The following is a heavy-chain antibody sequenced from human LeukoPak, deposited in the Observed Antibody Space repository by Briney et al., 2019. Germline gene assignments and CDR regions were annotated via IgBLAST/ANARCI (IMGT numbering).Heavy chain of an antibody. J-gene: IGHJ4*02. Sequence: GGSLRLSCAASGFTFSSYWMSWVRQAPGKGLDWVSAISGSGGSTYYADSVKGRFTISRDNSKNTLYLQMNSLRAEDTAVYYCAKYLIITKTSVEEIDYWGQGTLVTVSS. V-gene: IGHV3-23*01. CDR3: AKYLIITKTSVEEIDY. CDR2: ISGSGGST. CDR1: GFTFSSYW. D-gene: IGHD5-24*01.